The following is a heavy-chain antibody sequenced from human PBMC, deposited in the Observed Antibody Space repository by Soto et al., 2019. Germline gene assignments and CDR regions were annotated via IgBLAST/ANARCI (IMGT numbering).Heavy chain of an antibody. Sequence: VGSLRLSCAASGFTFTRYSMNWVRQAPGKGLEWVSSISSTTNYIYYADSMKGRFTVSRDNAKNSVYLEMNSLSAEDTALYYCARESEDLTSNFDYWGQGTLVTVSS. V-gene: IGHV3-21*01. J-gene: IGHJ4*02. CDR2: ISSTTNYI. CDR1: GFTFTRYS. CDR3: ARESEDLTSNFDY.